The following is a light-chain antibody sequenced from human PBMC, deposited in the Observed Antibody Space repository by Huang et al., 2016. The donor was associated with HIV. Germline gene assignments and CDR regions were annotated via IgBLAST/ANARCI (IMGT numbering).Light chain of an antibody. CDR2: TAS. CDR3: QQYHNWPLT. J-gene: IGKJ5*01. V-gene: IGKV3-15*01. CDR1: QSVGST. Sequence: EIVMTQSPATLSVSPGERATLSCRASQSVGSTLAWYQQKPGQVPRLLFYTASTRDTGVSDRFSGSGSGTEFTLTISSLQSEDLAVYYCQQYHNWPLTFGQGTRLEIK.